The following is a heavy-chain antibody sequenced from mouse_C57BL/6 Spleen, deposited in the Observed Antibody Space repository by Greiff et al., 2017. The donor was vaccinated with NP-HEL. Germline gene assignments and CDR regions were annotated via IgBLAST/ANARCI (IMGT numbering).Heavy chain of an antibody. CDR1: GFTFSDYG. V-gene: IGHV5-17*01. Sequence: EVMLVESGGGLVKPGGSLKLSCAASGFTFSDYGMHWVRQAPEQGLEWVAYISSGSSTIYYADTVKGRFTISRDNAKNTLFLQMNSLRSEATAMYYCARPYAGDYAMDYWGQGTSVTVSS. J-gene: IGHJ4*01. CDR2: ISSGSSTI. CDR3: ARPYAGDYAMDY. D-gene: IGHD2-10*02.